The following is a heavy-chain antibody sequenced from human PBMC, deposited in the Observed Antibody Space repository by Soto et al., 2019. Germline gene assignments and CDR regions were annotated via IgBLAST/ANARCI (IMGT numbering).Heavy chain of an antibody. CDR3: AIGAGYCSSSSCKYSDYYNCDRVV. CDR2: LIPIFGTA. D-gene: IGHD2-2*01. CDR1: GSAFSSYA. V-gene: IGHV1-69*13. Sequence: ASVKVSCKASGSAFSSYAINWGAPAPGQGPEWMGGLIPIFGTANYAQKFQGGVTITADESTSTAYMELSSLRSEDTAVYYFAIGAGYCSSSSCKYSDYYNCDRVVWG. J-gene: IGHJ6*02.